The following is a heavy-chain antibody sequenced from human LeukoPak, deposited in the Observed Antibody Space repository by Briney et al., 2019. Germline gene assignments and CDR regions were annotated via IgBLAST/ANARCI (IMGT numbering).Heavy chain of an antibody. J-gene: IGHJ6*03. CDR2: ISYDGSNK. CDR3: ARTPSSRDYYYYYMDV. Sequence: SCKASGYTFTSYAMHWVRQAPGKGLEWVAVISYDGSNKYYADSVKGRFTISRDNSKNTLYLQMNSLRAEDTAVYYCARTPSSRDYYYYYMDVWGKGTTVTVSS. CDR1: GYTFTSYA. V-gene: IGHV3-30-3*01.